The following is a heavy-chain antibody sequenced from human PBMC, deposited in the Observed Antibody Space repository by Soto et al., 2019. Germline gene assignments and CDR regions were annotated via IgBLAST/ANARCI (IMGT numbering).Heavy chain of an antibody. V-gene: IGHV4-59*01. Sequence: QVQLQESGPGLVKPSETLSLTCTVSGGSISSYYWGWIRQPPGKGLEWIGYIYYSGSTNYNPSLKSRVTISVDTSKNQFYLKRSSVTAADTAVYYCARVLFGRGNWFDPWGQGTLVTVSS. CDR2: IYYSGST. J-gene: IGHJ5*02. CDR1: GGSISSYY. CDR3: ARVLFGRGNWFDP. D-gene: IGHD3-3*01.